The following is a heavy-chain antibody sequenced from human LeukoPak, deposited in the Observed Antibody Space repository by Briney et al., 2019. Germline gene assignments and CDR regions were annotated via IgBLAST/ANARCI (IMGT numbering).Heavy chain of an antibody. Sequence: GGSLGLSCVGSGFNFMQYGMMWVRQAPGKGLEWVGYIRNKDYGETTEYAASVKGRSTISRDDSESIAYLQIHSLKTEDTGVYYCSRAVRVSGDAFDFWGQGTMVTVSS. CDR1: GFNFMQYG. V-gene: IGHV3-49*04. CDR2: IRNKDYGETT. CDR3: SRAVRVSGDAFDF. J-gene: IGHJ3*01.